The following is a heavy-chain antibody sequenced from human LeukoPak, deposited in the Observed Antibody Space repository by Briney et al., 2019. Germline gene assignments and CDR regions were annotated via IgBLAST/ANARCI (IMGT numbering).Heavy chain of an antibody. J-gene: IGHJ4*02. D-gene: IGHD1-26*01. CDR1: GYTFTAYY. Sequence: ASVKVSCKASGYTFTAYYIHWVRQAPGQGLEWMGWINPNSGGTNYAQRFQGRVTMTRDTSITTAYMELSRLRSDDTAVYYCARSSGSSSAALDYWGQGTLVTVSS. CDR2: INPNSGGT. CDR3: ARSSGSSSAALDY. V-gene: IGHV1-2*02.